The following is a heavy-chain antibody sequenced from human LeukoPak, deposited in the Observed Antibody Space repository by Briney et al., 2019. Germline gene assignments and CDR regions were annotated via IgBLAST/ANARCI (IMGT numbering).Heavy chain of an antibody. J-gene: IGHJ6*03. D-gene: IGHD2-21*01. V-gene: IGHV3-48*04. CDR3: AKDGAIQYYYYYYMDV. CDR2: ISSGSRTI. CDR1: GFTFSSYS. Sequence: PGGSLRLSCAASGFTFSSYSMNWVRQAPGKGLEWVSYISSGSRTIYYADSVKGRFTISRDNSKNSLYPQMNSLRAEDSALYYCAKDGAIQYYYYYYMDVWGKGTTVTVSS.